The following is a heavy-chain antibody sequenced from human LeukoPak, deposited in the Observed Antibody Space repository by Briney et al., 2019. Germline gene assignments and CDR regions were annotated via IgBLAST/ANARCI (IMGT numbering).Heavy chain of an antibody. CDR2: IYYSGST. V-gene: IGHV4-34*01. CDR1: GGSFSGYY. Sequence: PSETLSLTCAVYGGSFSGYYWSWIRQPPGKGLEWIGYIYYSGSTNYNPSLKSRVTISVDTSKNQFSLKLSSVTAADTAVYYCARGPTSLHYFDYWGQGTLVTVSS. J-gene: IGHJ4*02. CDR3: ARGPTSLHYFDY.